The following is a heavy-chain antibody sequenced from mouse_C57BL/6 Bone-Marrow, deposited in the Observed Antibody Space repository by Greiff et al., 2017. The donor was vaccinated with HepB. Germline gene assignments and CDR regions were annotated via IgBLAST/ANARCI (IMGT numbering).Heavy chain of an antibody. D-gene: IGHD2-1*01. J-gene: IGHJ2*01. V-gene: IGHV1-76*01. Sequence: VKLQQSGAELVRPGASVKLSCKASGYTFTDYYINWVKQRPGQGLEWIARIYPGSGNTYYNEKFKGKATLTAEKSSSTAYMQLSSLTSEDSAVYLCASIYYDNYNYFDYWGQGTTLTVSS. CDR3: ASIYYDNYNYFDY. CDR2: IYPGSGNT. CDR1: GYTFTDYY.